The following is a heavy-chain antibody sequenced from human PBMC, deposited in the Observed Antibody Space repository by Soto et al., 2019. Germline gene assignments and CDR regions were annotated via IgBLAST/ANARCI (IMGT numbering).Heavy chain of an antibody. V-gene: IGHV4-59*01. Sequence: XATLSLTCTVSGGSISSYYWSWIRQPAGKGLEYIGYIYYSGSTNYNPSLKSRVTISVDTSKKQFSLKLSSVTAADTAVYYCARSLYSGSYPNCFDPWGQGTLVIVSS. D-gene: IGHD1-26*01. CDR3: ARSLYSGSYPNCFDP. CDR2: IYYSGST. J-gene: IGHJ5*02. CDR1: GGSISSYY.